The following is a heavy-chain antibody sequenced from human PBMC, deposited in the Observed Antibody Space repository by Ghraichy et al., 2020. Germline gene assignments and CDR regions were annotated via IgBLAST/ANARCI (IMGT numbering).Heavy chain of an antibody. CDR2: MNPNSGNT. Sequence: ASVKVSCKASGYTFTRYDINWVRQATGQGLEWMGWMNPNSGNTGYAQKFQGRVTMTRNTSISTAYMELSSLRSEDTAVYYCARGREYYDFWSGYYYFDYWGQGTLVTVSS. CDR1: GYTFTRYD. J-gene: IGHJ4*02. V-gene: IGHV1-8*01. CDR3: ARGREYYDFWSGYYYFDY. D-gene: IGHD3-3*01.